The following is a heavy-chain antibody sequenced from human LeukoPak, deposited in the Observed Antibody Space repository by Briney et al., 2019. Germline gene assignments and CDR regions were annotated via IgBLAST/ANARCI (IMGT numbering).Heavy chain of an antibody. D-gene: IGHD4-17*01. CDR3: ARSADYGVYNWFDP. Sequence: PSETLSLTCTVSGGSMTSYYWSWIRQPAGKRLEWIGRIYISGNTHYNPSLRSRVTLSLDMSKNQFSLKLTSVTAADTAVYYCARSADYGVYNWFDPWGQGTLVTVSS. J-gene: IGHJ5*02. CDR2: IYISGNT. V-gene: IGHV4-4*07. CDR1: GGSMTSYY.